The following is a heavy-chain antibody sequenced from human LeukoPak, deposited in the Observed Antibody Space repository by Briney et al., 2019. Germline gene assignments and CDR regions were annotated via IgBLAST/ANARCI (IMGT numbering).Heavy chain of an antibody. CDR1: GGSISSSSYF. CDR2: ISYSGST. CDR3: ARHVGFITMVRGVINNNWFDP. D-gene: IGHD3-10*01. Sequence: SETLPLTCTVSGGSISSSSYFWGWIRQPPGKGLEWIGSISYSGSTYYNPSLKSRVTISVDTSKKQFSLKLSSVTAADTAVYYCARHVGFITMVRGVINNNWFDPWGQGTLVTVSS. J-gene: IGHJ5*02. V-gene: IGHV4-39*01.